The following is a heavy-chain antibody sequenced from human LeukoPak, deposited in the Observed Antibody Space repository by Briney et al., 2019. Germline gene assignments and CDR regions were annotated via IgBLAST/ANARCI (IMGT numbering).Heavy chain of an antibody. CDR1: GGSISSYY. Sequence: SETLSLTCTVSGGSISSYYWSWIRQPPGKGLEWIGYIYYSGSTNYNPSLKSRVTISVDTSKDQFSLKLSSVTAADTAVYYCAREFNYDFWSGSYFDYWGQGTLVTVSS. J-gene: IGHJ4*02. CDR3: AREFNYDFWSGSYFDY. CDR2: IYYSGST. D-gene: IGHD3-3*01. V-gene: IGHV4-59*01.